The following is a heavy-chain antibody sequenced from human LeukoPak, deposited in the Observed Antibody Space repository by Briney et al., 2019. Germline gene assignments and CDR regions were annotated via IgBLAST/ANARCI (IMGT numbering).Heavy chain of an antibody. CDR2: ISSSGSTI. J-gene: IGHJ4*02. V-gene: IGHV3-48*03. CDR1: GFTFSSYE. D-gene: IGHD3-22*01. Sequence: PGGSLRLSCAASGFTFSSYEMNWVRQAPGKGLEWVSYISSSGSTICYADSVKGRFTISRDNAKNSLYLQMNSLRAEDTAVYYCARETYYYDSSGYLFDYWGQGTLVTVSS. CDR3: ARETYYYDSSGYLFDY.